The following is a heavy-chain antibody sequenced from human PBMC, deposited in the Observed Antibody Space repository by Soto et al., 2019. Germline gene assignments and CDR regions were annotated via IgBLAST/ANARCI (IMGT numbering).Heavy chain of an antibody. CDR1: GFIINNYA. J-gene: IGHJ6*02. D-gene: IGHD3-3*01. Sequence: QVQLVESGGGVVQPGRSLRVSCAASGFIINNYAMHWVRQTPGKGLEWVAVISYDGSNRYYADSVQGRFTISRDNSKNTLYMEMNNLRPDDTAVYYCARRQDFGGPHYYYGMAVWGQGTTVTVSS. CDR2: ISYDGSNR. V-gene: IGHV3-30*04. CDR3: ARRQDFGGPHYYYGMAV.